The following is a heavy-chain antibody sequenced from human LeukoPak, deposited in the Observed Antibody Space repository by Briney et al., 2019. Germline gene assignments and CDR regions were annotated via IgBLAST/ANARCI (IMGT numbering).Heavy chain of an antibody. V-gene: IGHV1-2*02. J-gene: IGHJ4*02. CDR3: ARDGSFDY. Sequence: ASVKVSCKTSGYTFTGFYMHWVRQAPGQGLEWMGWINPNSGDTNFAQNFQGRVTMTRDTSISTAYMELSRLTSDDTAVYYCARDGSFDYWGQGTLVTVSS. CDR2: INPNSGDT. CDR1: GYTFTGFY.